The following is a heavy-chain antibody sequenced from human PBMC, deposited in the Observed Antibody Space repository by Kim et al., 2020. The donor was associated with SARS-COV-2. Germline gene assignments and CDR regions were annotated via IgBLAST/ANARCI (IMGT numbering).Heavy chain of an antibody. Sequence: SETLSLTCAVYGGSFSGYYWSWIRQPPGKGLEWIGEINHSGSTNYNPSLKSRVTISVDTSKNQFSLKLSSVTAADTAVYYCARRLARPKLDYWGQGTLVT. CDR3: ARRLARPKLDY. D-gene: IGHD6-19*01. J-gene: IGHJ4*02. V-gene: IGHV4-34*01. CDR2: INHSGST. CDR1: GGSFSGYY.